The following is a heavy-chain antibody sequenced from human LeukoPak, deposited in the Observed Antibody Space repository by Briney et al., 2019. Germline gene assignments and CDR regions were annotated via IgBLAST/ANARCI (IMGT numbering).Heavy chain of an antibody. CDR1: GFTFSSYS. V-gene: IGHV3-21*01. CDR3: ARGPDIVVIPIVDDSFDI. CDR2: IGSNSKYI. Sequence: GGSLRLSCAASGFTFSSYSLNWVRRAPGKGLEWVSSIGSNSKYIYYADSVKGRFTSSRDNPKNSLYLQMNSLRAEDTAVYYCARGPDIVVIPIVDDSFDIWGQGTMVTVSS. D-gene: IGHD2-2*01. J-gene: IGHJ3*02.